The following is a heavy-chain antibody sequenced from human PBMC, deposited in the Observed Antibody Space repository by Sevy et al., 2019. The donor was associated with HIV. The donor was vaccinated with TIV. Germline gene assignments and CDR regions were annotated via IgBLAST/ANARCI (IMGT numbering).Heavy chain of an antibody. J-gene: IGHJ4*02. CDR2: ISWNSGAI. V-gene: IGHV3-9*01. Sequence: GGSLRLSCAASEFIFDDYAMHWVRQVPGRGLQWVSGISWNSGAIAYADSVKGRFNMSRDNAKNSLYLQMNNLRLEDTALYYCAKDRGYSYSSIDFWGQGTLVTVSS. D-gene: IGHD5-18*01. CDR3: AKDRGYSYSSIDF. CDR1: EFIFDDYA.